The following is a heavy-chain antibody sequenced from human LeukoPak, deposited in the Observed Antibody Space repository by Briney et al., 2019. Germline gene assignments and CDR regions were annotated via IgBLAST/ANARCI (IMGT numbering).Heavy chain of an antibody. V-gene: IGHV4-59*12. CDR2: IYYSWST. Sequence: SETLPLTCPVSGGSISSYYWSWIRQPPGKGLEWIGYIYYSWSTNYNPSLKSRVTISVDTSKNQFSLNLSSVTAADTAVYYCARRASRLNWFDPWGQGILVTVSS. J-gene: IGHJ5*02. CDR1: GGSISSYY. CDR3: ARRASRLNWFDP.